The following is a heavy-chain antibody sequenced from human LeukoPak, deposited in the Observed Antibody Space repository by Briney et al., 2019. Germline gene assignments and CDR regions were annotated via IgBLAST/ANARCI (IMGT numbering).Heavy chain of an antibody. J-gene: IGHJ6*04. Sequence: GGSLRLSCAASGFTFSSYSMNWVRQAPGKGLEWVSSISSSSSYIYYADSVKGRFTISRDNAKNSLYLQMNSLRAEDTAVYYCAELGITMIEGVWGKGTTVTISS. D-gene: IGHD3-22*01. CDR2: ISSSSSYI. CDR3: AELGITMIEGV. CDR1: GFTFSSYS. V-gene: IGHV3-21*01.